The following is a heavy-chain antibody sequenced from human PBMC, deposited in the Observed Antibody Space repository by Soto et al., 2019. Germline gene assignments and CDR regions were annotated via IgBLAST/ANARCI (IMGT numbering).Heavy chain of an antibody. V-gene: IGHV3-7*01. J-gene: IGHJ4*02. CDR3: ARDGAISGSYSPTSY. CDR2: IKQDGSEK. CDR1: GFTFSSYW. Sequence: GGSLRLCCAASGFTFSSYWMSWVRQAPGKGLEWVANIKQDGSEKYYVDSVKGRFTISRDNAKNSLYLQMNSLRAEDTAVYYCARDGAISGSYSPTSYWGQGTLVTVSS. D-gene: IGHD1-26*01.